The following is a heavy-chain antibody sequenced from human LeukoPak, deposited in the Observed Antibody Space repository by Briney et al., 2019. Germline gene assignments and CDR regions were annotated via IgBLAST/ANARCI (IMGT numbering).Heavy chain of an antibody. J-gene: IGHJ4*02. CDR2: MNPNSGNT. CDR1: GYTFTSYD. V-gene: IGHV1-8*01. CDR3: ARGVSSYYYDRSAPSGDY. D-gene: IGHD3-22*01. Sequence: ASVKVSRKASGYTFTSYDINWVRQATGQGLEWMGWMNPNSGNTGYAQKFQGRVTMTRNTSISTAYMELSSLRSEDTAVYFCARGVSSYYYDRSAPSGDYWGQGTLVTVSS.